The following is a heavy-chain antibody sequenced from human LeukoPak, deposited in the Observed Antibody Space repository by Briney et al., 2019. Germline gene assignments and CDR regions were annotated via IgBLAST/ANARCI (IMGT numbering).Heavy chain of an antibody. CDR3: ARGTSGWFDY. CDR2: INHSGST. CDR1: GGSFSGYY. V-gene: IGHV4-34*01. D-gene: IGHD3-3*01. J-gene: IGHJ5*01. Sequence: SETLSLTCAVYGGSFSGYYWSWIRQPPGKGLEWIGEINHSGSTNYNPSLKSRVTIPVDTSKNQFSLKLSSVTAADTAVYYCARGTSGWFDYWGQGTLVTVSS.